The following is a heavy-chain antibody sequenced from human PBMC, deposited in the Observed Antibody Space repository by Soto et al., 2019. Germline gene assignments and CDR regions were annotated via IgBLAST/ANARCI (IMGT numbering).Heavy chain of an antibody. V-gene: IGHV3-21*01. Sequence: QXLSCAGSGFTFTRYSMNWVLQAPGKGLEWVSSISSTTNYIYYADSMKGRFTVSRDNAKNSVYLEMNSLSAEDTALYYCARESEDLTSNFDYWGQGTLVTVS. J-gene: IGHJ4*02. CDR2: ISSTTNYI. CDR1: GFTFTRYS. CDR3: ARESEDLTSNFDY.